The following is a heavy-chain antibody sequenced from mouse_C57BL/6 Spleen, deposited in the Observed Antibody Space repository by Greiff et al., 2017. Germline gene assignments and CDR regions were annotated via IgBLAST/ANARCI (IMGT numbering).Heavy chain of an antibody. CDR3: ARAGYYYGSSYD. J-gene: IGHJ2*01. CDR1: GYTFTSYW. V-gene: IGHV1-59*01. CDR2: IDPSDSYT. D-gene: IGHD1-1*01. Sequence: QVQLQQPGAELVRPGTSVKLSCKASGYTFTSYWMHWVKQRPGQGLEWIGVIDPSDSYTNYNQKFKGKATLTVDPSSSTAYMQLSSLTSEDSAVYYCARAGYYYGSSYDWGQGTTLTVSS.